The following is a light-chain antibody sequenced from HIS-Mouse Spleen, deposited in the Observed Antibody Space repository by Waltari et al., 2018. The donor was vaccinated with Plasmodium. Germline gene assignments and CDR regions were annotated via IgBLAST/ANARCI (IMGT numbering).Light chain of an antibody. CDR1: QGISSA. Sequence: AIQLTQSPSSLSASVGDKVTITCRASQGISSALPWYQQKPGKAPKLLIYDAASLESGGPSRFCGSGSGTDDTLTISSRQPEDCATYYCQQFNSYPLTFGGGTKVEIK. CDR2: DAA. J-gene: IGKJ4*02. V-gene: IGKV1-13*02. CDR3: QQFNSYPLT.